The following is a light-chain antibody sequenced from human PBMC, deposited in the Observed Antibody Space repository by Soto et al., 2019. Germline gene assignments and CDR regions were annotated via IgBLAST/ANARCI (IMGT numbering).Light chain of an antibody. J-gene: IGLJ3*02. CDR2: EDT. CDR1: TIDVGSDNL. V-gene: IGLV2-23*01. Sequence: QSVLTQPASVSGSPGQSITISCTGATIDVGSDNLVSWYQQHPGKVPKLMIYEDTKRPSGISHRFSGSKSGNTASLTISGLQAEDEADYYCCSYTGGSVFEFGGGTQLTVL. CDR3: CSYTGGSVFE.